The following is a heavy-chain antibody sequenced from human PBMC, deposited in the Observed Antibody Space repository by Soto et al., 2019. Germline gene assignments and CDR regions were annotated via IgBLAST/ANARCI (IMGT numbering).Heavy chain of an antibody. V-gene: IGHV2-26*01. CDR2: IFSNDEK. Sequence: QVTLKESGPVLVKPTETLTLTCTVSGFSLSNARMGVSWIRQPPGKALEGLSHIFSNDEKSYSTSLKSRITTSTDTSKSQVVLTMTNMDPVDTATYYCARKTVGQIYYYSYGMDVWGQGTTVTVS. D-gene: IGHD2-15*01. CDR3: ARKTVGQIYYYSYGMDV. J-gene: IGHJ6*02. CDR1: GFSLSNARMG.